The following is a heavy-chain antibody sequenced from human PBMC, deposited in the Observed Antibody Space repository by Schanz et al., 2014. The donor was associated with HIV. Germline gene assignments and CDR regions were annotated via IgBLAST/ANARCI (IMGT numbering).Heavy chain of an antibody. CDR3: ARSPSFGMDV. CDR2: IRGGAGGT. V-gene: IGHV3-23*04. Sequence: EVQLVESGGGLVKPGGSLRLSCAASGFTFSSYSMNWVRQAPGKGLEWVSDIRGGAGGTYYADSVKGRFTISRDNSKSTLYLQMNSLRDEDTAVYYCARSPSFGMDVWGQGTTVTVSS. J-gene: IGHJ6*02. CDR1: GFTFSSYS.